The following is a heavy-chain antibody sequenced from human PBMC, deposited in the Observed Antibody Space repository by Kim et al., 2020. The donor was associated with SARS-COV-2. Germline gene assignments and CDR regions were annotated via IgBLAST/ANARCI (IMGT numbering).Heavy chain of an antibody. CDR1: TFNFSTYG. D-gene: IGHD6-13*01. CDR3: SRGGSWTDS. CDR2: SIGAGGSA. J-gene: IGHJ4*02. Sequence: GGSLRLSCAAPTFNFSTYGMTWVRHAPGKGLEWVATSIGAGGSAYYADSVKGRFTMSRDNSKNTLYLQMNSLRVDDSAFYFCSRGGSWTDSWGQGTSVTV. V-gene: IGHV3-23*01.